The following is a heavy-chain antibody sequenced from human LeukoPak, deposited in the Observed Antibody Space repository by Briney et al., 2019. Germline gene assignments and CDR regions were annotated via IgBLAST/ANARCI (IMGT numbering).Heavy chain of an antibody. Sequence: ASVKVSCKASGYTFTAYYMHWVRQAPGQGLEWMGWINPNSGVTNYAQKSQGRVTMTRDTSISTAYMELGRVTYDDTAVYYCVRDRGDRRDYWGQGTLVTVSS. CDR1: GYTFTAYY. V-gene: IGHV1-2*02. CDR3: VRDRGDRRDY. J-gene: IGHJ4*02. D-gene: IGHD4-17*01. CDR2: INPNSGVT.